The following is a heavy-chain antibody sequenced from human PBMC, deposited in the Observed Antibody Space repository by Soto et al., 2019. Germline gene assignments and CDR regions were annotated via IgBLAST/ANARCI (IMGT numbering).Heavy chain of an antibody. Sequence: VQLVESGGGLVQPGGSLRLSCEASGFMFSIYTLNWVRQAPGKGLEWISYISAGSDAIHYADSVKGRFTVSRDNAKNSLYLQMNSLGDEDTAVYFCARLYVTSRVGTWFDPWGQGTLVTVSS. CDR2: ISAGSDAI. V-gene: IGHV3-48*02. D-gene: IGHD1-26*01. CDR1: GFMFSIYT. J-gene: IGHJ5*02. CDR3: ARLYVTSRVGTWFDP.